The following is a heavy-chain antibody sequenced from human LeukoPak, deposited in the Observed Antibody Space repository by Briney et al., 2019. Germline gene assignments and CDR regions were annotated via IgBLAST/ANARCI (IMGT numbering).Heavy chain of an antibody. CDR3: AREYYDILTGFYWFDP. CDR2: IYSGGST. Sequence: GGSLRLSCAASGFTVSSNYMSWVRQAPGKGLEWVSVIYSGGSTYYADSVKGRSTISRDNSKNTLYLQMNSLRAEDTAVYYCAREYYDILTGFYWFDPWGQGTLVTVSS. CDR1: GFTVSSNY. D-gene: IGHD3-9*01. V-gene: IGHV3-66*02. J-gene: IGHJ5*02.